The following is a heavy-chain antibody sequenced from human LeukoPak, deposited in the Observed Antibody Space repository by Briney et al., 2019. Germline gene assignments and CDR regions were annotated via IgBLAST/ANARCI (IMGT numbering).Heavy chain of an antibody. CDR3: ASLDTAKQPLANH. CDR1: GVTVSNHW. CDR2: IREERGQE. V-gene: IGHV3-7*03. D-gene: IGHD5-18*01. J-gene: IGHJ5*02. Sequence: GGSLRLSCVASGVTVSNHWMSWVRQAPGKGLEWVANIREERGQEYYVDSVKGRFTISKNSAKNSLYLQMNTLRVEDTAMYYCASLDTAKQPLANHWGQGTLVTVSS.